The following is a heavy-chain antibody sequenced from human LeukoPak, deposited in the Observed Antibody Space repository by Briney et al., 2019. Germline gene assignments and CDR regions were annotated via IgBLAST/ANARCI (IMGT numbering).Heavy chain of an antibody. D-gene: IGHD3-10*01. J-gene: IGHJ3*02. Sequence: GEALKLSCQGSGYSFTTYLIGWVGQTPGKGLDWVGIIYPGDSDTIYSPSFQGQGTLSANKSISTAYLQWSSLQASDTAMYYCARPHGLGSVDAFDIWGQGTMVTVSS. CDR3: ARPHGLGSVDAFDI. CDR1: GYSFTTYL. CDR2: IYPGDSDT. V-gene: IGHV5-51*01.